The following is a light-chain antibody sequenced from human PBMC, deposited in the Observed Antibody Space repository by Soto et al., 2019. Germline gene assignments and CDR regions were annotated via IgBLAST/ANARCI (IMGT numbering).Light chain of an antibody. V-gene: IGKV3-15*01. Sequence: EIVMTQSPATLSVSPGERATLSCRASQNISSNLAWYQQKPGQAPRLLIDGASTRATGIPARFSGSGSGTEFTLTISSLQSEDFAVYYCRQYNNWLWTFGQGTKVEIK. CDR1: QNISSN. CDR2: GAS. CDR3: RQYNNWLWT. J-gene: IGKJ1*01.